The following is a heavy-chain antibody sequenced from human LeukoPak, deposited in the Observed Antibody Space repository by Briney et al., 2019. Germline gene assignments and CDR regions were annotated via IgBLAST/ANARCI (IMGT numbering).Heavy chain of an antibody. CDR3: ARDNQRGYSYGYPYWYFDL. J-gene: IGHJ2*01. V-gene: IGHV1-2*02. D-gene: IGHD5-18*01. CDR2: INPYSGDT. Sequence: ASVKVSCKASGYTFTGYYVHWVRQAPGQGLEWMGWINPYSGDTNYAQKFQGRVTMTRDTSISTAYMELSSLKSDDTAVYYCARDNQRGYSYGYPYWYFDLWGRGTLVTVSS. CDR1: GYTFTGYY.